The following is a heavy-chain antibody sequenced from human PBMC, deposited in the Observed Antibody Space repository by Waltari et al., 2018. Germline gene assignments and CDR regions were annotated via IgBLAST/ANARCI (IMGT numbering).Heavy chain of an antibody. CDR1: GFTFSSYA. Sequence: EVQLLESGGGLVQPGGSLRLSCAASGFTFSSYAMSWVRQAPGKGLEWVSAISGSGGSTYYADSVKGRFTISRDNSKNTLYLQMNSLRAEDTAVYYCAKPRDSSTYYYYGMDVWGLGTTVTVSS. CDR3: AKPRDSSTYYYYGMDV. D-gene: IGHD2-2*01. J-gene: IGHJ6*02. CDR2: ISGSGGST. V-gene: IGHV3-23*01.